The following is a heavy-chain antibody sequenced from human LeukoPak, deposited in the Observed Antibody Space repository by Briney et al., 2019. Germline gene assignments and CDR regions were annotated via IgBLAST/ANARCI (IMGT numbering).Heavy chain of an antibody. J-gene: IGHJ4*02. CDR2: ISYDGSNK. D-gene: IGHD2-15*01. V-gene: IGHV3-30-3*01. CDR1: GFTFSSYA. CDR3: ARDRVARDYFDY. Sequence: GGSLRLSRAASGFTFSSYAMHWVRQAPGKGLEWVAVISYDGSNKYYADSVKGRFTISRDNSKNTLYLQMNSLRAEDTAVYYCARDRVARDYFDYWGQGTLVTVSS.